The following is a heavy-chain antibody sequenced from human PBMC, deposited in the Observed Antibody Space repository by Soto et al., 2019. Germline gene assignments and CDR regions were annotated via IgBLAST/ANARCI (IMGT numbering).Heavy chain of an antibody. CDR3: XRDRGGAYYYYYYGMDV. CDR2: ISSSSSYI. V-gene: IGHV3-21*01. J-gene: IGHJ6*02. Sequence: GGSLRLSCAASGFTFSSYSMNWVRQAPGKGLEWVSSISSSSSYIYYADSVKGRFTISRDNAKNSLYLQMNSLRAEDTAVYYCXRDRGGAYYYYYYGMDVWGQGTTVTVSS. D-gene: IGHD1-26*01. CDR1: GFTFSSYS.